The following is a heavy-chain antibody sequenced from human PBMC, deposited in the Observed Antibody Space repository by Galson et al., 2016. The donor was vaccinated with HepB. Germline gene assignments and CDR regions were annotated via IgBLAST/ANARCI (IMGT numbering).Heavy chain of an antibody. CDR2: IFSSGST. J-gene: IGHJ5*02. D-gene: IGHD2-2*01. CDR1: GGSIRNSY. V-gene: IGHV4-59*03. Sequence: SETLSLTCTVSGGSIRNSYWSWIRQPPGKGLEWIGYIFSSGSTNYNPPLKSRVTMSTDTSKNQFSLNLTSVTPADTAVYYCARTKFTSEIDIWGQGTLVTVSP. CDR3: ARTKFTSEIDI.